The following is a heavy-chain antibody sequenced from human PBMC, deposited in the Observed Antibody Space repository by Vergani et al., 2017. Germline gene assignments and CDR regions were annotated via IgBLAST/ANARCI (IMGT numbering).Heavy chain of an antibody. Sequence: EVQLVESGGGLVQPGGSLRLSCAASGFTFSSYWMSWVRQAPGKGLECVANIKQDGSEKYYVDSVKGRFTISRDNAKNTLYLQMNRLRPEDTAVYYCATAGAAYCRGASCYDFFEYWGQGTLVTVAS. D-gene: IGHD2-15*01. CDR3: ATAGAAYCRGASCYDFFEY. J-gene: IGHJ4*02. CDR2: IKQDGSEK. CDR1: GFTFSSYW. V-gene: IGHV3-7*01.